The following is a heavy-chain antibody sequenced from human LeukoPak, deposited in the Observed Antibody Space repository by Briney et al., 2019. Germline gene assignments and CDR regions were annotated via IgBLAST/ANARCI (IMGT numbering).Heavy chain of an antibody. V-gene: IGHV1-46*01. CDR3: ARDIGDYYDSSGHIYYYYGMDV. Sequence: ASVKVSYKASGYTFTSYYMHWVRQAPGQGLEWMGIINPSGDSTSYAQKFQGRVTMTRDTSTSTVYMELSSLRSEDTAVYYCARDIGDYYDSSGHIYYYYGMDVWGQGTTVTVSS. CDR1: GYTFTSYY. D-gene: IGHD3-22*01. J-gene: IGHJ6*02. CDR2: INPSGDST.